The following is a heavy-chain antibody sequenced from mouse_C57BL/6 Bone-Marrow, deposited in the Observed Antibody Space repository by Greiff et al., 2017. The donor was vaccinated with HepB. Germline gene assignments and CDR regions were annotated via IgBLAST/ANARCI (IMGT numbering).Heavy chain of an antibody. CDR2: IDPENGDP. J-gene: IGHJ3*01. D-gene: IGHD2-2*01. CDR3: TTGLRRRTWFAY. Sequence: EVQLQQSGAELVRPGASVKLSCTASGFNIKDDYMHWVKQRPEQGLEWIGWIDPENGDPEYASKFQGKSTITADTSSNTAYLQLSSRTSEDTAVYYCTTGLRRRTWFAYWGQGTLVTVSA. V-gene: IGHV14-4*01. CDR1: GFNIKDDY.